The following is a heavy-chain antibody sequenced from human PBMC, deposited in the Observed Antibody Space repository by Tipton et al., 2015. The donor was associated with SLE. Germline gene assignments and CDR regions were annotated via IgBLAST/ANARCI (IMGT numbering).Heavy chain of an antibody. D-gene: IGHD3-3*01. V-gene: IGHV4-59*11. CDR2: IYYSGST. CDR3: ARAPTIFGVVRGDGAFDI. J-gene: IGHJ3*02. CDR1: GGSISSHY. Sequence: TLSLTCTVSGGSISSHYWSWIRQPPGKGLEWIGYIYYSGSTYYNPSLKSRVTISVDTSKNQFSLKLSSVTAADTAVYYCARAPTIFGVVRGDGAFDIWGQGTMVAVSS.